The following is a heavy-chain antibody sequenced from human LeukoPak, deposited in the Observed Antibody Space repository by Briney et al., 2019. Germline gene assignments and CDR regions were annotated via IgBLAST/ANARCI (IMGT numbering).Heavy chain of an antibody. Sequence: PGGSLRLSCAASGFTFSSYGMHWVRQAPGKGLEWVAFIRYDGSNKYYADSVKGRFTISRDNSKNTLYLQMNSLRAEDTAVYYCAKPSGKYYYGSGSYYNWFDPWGQGTLVTVSS. J-gene: IGHJ5*02. V-gene: IGHV3-30*02. CDR2: IRYDGSNK. CDR1: GFTFSSYG. D-gene: IGHD3-10*01. CDR3: AKPSGKYYYGSGSYYNWFDP.